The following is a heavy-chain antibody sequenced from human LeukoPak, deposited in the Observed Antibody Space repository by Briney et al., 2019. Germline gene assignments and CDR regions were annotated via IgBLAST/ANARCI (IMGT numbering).Heavy chain of an antibody. J-gene: IGHJ6*02. CDR1: GGSISSYY. CDR3: ARDRSPEGYYDSSHWDYYHGMDV. V-gene: IGHV4-59*01. CDR2: IYYSGST. D-gene: IGHD3-22*01. Sequence: RPSETLSLTCTVSGGSISSYYWSWIRQPPGKGLEWIGYIYYSGSTNYNPSLKSRVTISVDTSKNQFSLKLSPVTAADTAMYYCARDRSPEGYYDSSHWDYYHGMDVWGQGTTVTVSS.